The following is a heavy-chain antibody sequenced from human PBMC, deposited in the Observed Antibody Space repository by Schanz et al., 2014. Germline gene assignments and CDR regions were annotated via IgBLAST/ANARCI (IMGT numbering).Heavy chain of an antibody. CDR2: VFPNGIT. CDR3: ARDTTWRLDL. Sequence: QVQLQESGPGLVKPSQTLSLTCIVSGGSISSGTYYWSWIRQPAGKALEWVGRVFPNGITNYNPSRKSRVTITLNTSKNRFSLRLTSLTTADTAVYYCARDTTWRLDLWGRGALVTVSS. J-gene: IGHJ2*01. V-gene: IGHV4-61*02. CDR1: GGSISSGTYY. D-gene: IGHD1-1*01.